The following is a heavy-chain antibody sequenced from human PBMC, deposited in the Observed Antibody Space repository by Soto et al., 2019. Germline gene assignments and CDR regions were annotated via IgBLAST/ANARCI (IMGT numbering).Heavy chain of an antibody. CDR2: ISSDGNKI. CDR3: ARGRDVYNRAFLDS. V-gene: IGHV3-30-3*01. J-gene: IGHJ4*02. D-gene: IGHD1-1*01. Sequence: QVQLVESGGGVVQPGRSLRLSCAASGFTFSSFVLHWVRQAPGKGLEWVSLISSDGNKIYYADSVKGRFTISRDNSQNTLYLQMNSRTGEDTAVYYCARGRDVYNRAFLDSWGQGTLVTVSS. CDR1: GFTFSSFV.